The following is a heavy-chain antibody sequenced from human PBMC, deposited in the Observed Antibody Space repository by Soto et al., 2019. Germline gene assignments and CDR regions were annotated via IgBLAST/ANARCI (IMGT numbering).Heavy chain of an antibody. Sequence: SGPTLVNPTQTLTLACTFSGFSLPTTGVGVAWIPHHPGTALKWVALIYWCEGKRYSPSPSLQNSLTTTKEPSKIQVVLTMANMEPLDTATYYCVHRPYNGGSRPFDFWGQGTLVTVSS. V-gene: IGHV2-5*01. CDR1: GFSLPTTGVG. J-gene: IGHJ4*02. D-gene: IGHD3-10*01. CDR3: VHRPYNGGSRPFDF. CDR2: IYWCEGK.